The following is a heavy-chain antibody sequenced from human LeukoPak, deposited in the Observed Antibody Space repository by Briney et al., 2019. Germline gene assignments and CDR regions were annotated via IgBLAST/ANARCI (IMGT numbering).Heavy chain of an antibody. J-gene: IGHJ3*02. V-gene: IGHV1-46*01. CDR3: ARFDSSGYYEPGAFDI. D-gene: IGHD3-22*01. CDR2: INPSGGST. Sequence: ASVKVSCKAPGYTFTSYYMHWVRQAPGQGLEWMGIINPSGGSTSYAQKFQGRVTMTRDTSTSTVYMELSSLRSEDTAVYYCARFDSSGYYEPGAFDIWGQGTMVTVSS. CDR1: GYTFTSYY.